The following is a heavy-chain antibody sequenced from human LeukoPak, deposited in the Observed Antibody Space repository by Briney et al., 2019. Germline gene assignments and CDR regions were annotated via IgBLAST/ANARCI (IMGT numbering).Heavy chain of an antibody. V-gene: IGHV3-30*04. D-gene: IGHD3-9*01. Sequence: GGSLRLSCAASGFTFSSYAMHWVRQAPGKGLEWVAVISYDGSNKYYADSVKGRFTISRDNSKNTLYLQMNSLRAEDTAVYYCARVVAPYDILTYFDYWGRGTLVTVSS. CDR2: ISYDGSNK. J-gene: IGHJ4*02. CDR1: GFTFSSYA. CDR3: ARVVAPYDILTYFDY.